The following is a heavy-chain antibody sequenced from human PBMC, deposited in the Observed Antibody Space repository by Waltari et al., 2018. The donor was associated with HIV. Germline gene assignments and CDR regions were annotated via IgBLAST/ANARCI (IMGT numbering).Heavy chain of an antibody. Sequence: EVQLLESGGGLVQPGGSPRLSCAASGFTFSSYAMSWVRQAPGKGLEWVSAMSGSGGSTYYADSVKGRFTISRDNSKNTLYLQMNSLRAEDTAVYYCAKDYCSSTSCYVDYWGQGTLVTVSS. D-gene: IGHD2-2*01. V-gene: IGHV3-23*01. CDR1: GFTFSSYA. J-gene: IGHJ4*02. CDR3: AKDYCSSTSCYVDY. CDR2: MSGSGGST.